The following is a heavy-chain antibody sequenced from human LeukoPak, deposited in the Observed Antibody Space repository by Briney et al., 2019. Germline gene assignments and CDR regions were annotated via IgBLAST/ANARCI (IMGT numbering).Heavy chain of an antibody. CDR3: ARAFVTAAGFFDT. D-gene: IGHD6-13*01. Sequence: GGSLRLSCAASGFTFSSSYMSWVRQAPGKGLEWVSVIYSGGDTHYAGSVKGRFTISRDNPVNTLYLQMNSLRTEDTAVYYCARAFVTAAGFFDTWGQGTLVTVSS. CDR1: GFTFSSSY. V-gene: IGHV3-66*02. CDR2: IYSGGDT. J-gene: IGHJ4*02.